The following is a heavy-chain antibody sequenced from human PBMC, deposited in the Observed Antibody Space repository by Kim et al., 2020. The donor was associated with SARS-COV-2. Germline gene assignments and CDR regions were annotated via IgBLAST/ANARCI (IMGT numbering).Heavy chain of an antibody. V-gene: IGHV1-2*06. Sequence: ASVKVSCKASGYSFDGYYIHWVRQAPGQGLEWMGRINPNSGGADYAQKFQGRLAITRDSYITTAFMQLDRLRGDDTAIYYWAWETGRFGHGFDIWGQGT. CDR2: INPNSGGA. CDR1: GYSFDGYY. CDR3: AWETGRFGHGFDI. J-gene: IGHJ3*02. D-gene: IGHD3-10*01.